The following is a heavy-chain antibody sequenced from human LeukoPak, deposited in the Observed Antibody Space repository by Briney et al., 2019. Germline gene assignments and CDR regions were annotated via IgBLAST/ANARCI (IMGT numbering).Heavy chain of an antibody. J-gene: IGHJ4*02. CDR2: IIPILGIA. Sequence: ASVKVSCKASGGTFSGYTISWVRQAPGQGLEWMGRIIPILGIANYAQKFQGRVTITADKSTSTAYMGLSSLRSEDTAVYYCARSFYYDFWSGYFDYWGQGTLVTVSS. CDR3: ARSFYYDFWSGYFDY. D-gene: IGHD3-3*01. V-gene: IGHV1-69*02. CDR1: GGTFSGYT.